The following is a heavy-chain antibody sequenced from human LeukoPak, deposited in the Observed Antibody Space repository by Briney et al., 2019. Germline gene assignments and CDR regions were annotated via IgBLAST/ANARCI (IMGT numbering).Heavy chain of an antibody. J-gene: IGHJ4*02. D-gene: IGHD3-10*01. Sequence: GGSLRLSCAASGFTFSSYAMSWVRQAPGKGLEWVSAISGSGGSTYYADSVKGRFTISRDNSKNTLYLQMNSLRAEDTAVYYCAKDGTATGGFGELYFDYWGQGTLVTVSS. CDR3: AKDGTATGGFGELYFDY. CDR2: ISGSGGST. V-gene: IGHV3-23*01. CDR1: GFTFSSYA.